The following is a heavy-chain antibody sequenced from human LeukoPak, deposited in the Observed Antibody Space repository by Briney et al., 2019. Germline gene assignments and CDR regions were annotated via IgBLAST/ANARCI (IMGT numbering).Heavy chain of an antibody. CDR1: GYSISSGYY. V-gene: IGHV4-38-2*01. D-gene: IGHD2-2*01. Sequence: SETLSLTCAVSGYSISSGYYWGWIRQPPGKGLEWIGSIYHSGSTYYNPSLKSRDTISVDTSKNQFSLKLSSVTAADTAVYYCAGLGGTKGYWGQGTLVTVSS. J-gene: IGHJ4*02. CDR2: IYHSGST. CDR3: AGLGGTKGY.